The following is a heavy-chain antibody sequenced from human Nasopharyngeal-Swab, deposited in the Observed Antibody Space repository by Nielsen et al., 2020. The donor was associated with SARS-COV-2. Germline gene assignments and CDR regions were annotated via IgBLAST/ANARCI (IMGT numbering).Heavy chain of an antibody. CDR2: ISAYNGNT. V-gene: IGHV1-18*01. CDR3: ARAAYDGRAFDI. J-gene: IGHJ3*02. Sequence: ASVKVSCKASGYTFTSYGISWVLQAPRQGREWMGWISAYNGNTNYAQTLQGRVTMTTDTSTSTAYMELRSLRSDDTAVYYCARAAYDGRAFDIWGQGTMVTVSS. D-gene: IGHD3-22*01. CDR1: GYTFTSYG.